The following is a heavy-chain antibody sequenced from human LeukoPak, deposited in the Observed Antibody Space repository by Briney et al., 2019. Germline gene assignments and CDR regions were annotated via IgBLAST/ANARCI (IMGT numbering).Heavy chain of an antibody. CDR3: ARDPSWDYHDY. V-gene: IGHV3-7*01. CDR1: RFTFSSYW. CDR2: IKQDGSEK. J-gene: IGHJ4*02. D-gene: IGHD1-26*01. Sequence: PGGSLRLSCAASRFTFSSYWMSWVRQAPGKGLEWVANIKQDGSEKYYVDSVKGRFTISRDNAKNSLFLQMNSLRAEDTAVYYCARDPSWDYHDYWGQGTLVTVSS.